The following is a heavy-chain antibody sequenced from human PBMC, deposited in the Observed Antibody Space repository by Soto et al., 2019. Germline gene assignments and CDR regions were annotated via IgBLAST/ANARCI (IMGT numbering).Heavy chain of an antibody. D-gene: IGHD3-3*01. CDR3: ARGPLAIFGVVTSDWYFDL. CDR2: IIPIFGTA. CDR1: GGTFSSYA. J-gene: IGHJ2*01. V-gene: IGHV1-69*01. Sequence: QVQLVQSGAEVKKPGSSVKVSCKASGGTFSSYAISWVRQAPGQGLEWMGGIIPIFGTANYAQKFQGRVTITADESTGTAYMELSSLRSEDTAVYYCARGPLAIFGVVTSDWYFDLWGRGTLVTVSS.